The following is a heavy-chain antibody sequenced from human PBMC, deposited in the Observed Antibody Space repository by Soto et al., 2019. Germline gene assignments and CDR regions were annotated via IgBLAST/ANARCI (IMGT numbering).Heavy chain of an antibody. D-gene: IGHD6-25*01. Sequence: PSETLSLTCTVSGGSISSGDYYWSWIRQPPGKGLEWIGYIYYSGSTYYNPSLKSRVTISVDTSKNQFSLKLSSVTAADTAVYYCARMSRAAYYFDYWGQGTQVTVSS. CDR1: GGSISSGDYY. CDR2: IYYSGST. CDR3: ARMSRAAYYFDY. V-gene: IGHV4-30-4*01. J-gene: IGHJ4*02.